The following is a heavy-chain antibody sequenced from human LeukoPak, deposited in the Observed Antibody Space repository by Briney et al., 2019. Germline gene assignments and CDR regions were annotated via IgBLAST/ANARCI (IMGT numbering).Heavy chain of an antibody. CDR1: GFTFRSYW. CDR3: ARDKGRSSGWYSYFDY. CDR2: IKQDGSEK. J-gene: IGHJ4*02. D-gene: IGHD6-19*01. V-gene: IGHV3-7*01. Sequence: GSLRLSCAASGFTFRSYWMSWVRQAPGKGLEWVANIKQDGSEKYYVDSVKGRFAISRDNAKNSLYLQMNSLRAEDTAVYYCARDKGRSSGWYSYFDYWGQGTLVTVSS.